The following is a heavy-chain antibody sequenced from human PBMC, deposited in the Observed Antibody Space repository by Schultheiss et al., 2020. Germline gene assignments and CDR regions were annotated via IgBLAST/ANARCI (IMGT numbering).Heavy chain of an antibody. D-gene: IGHD3-22*01. CDR2: IYHSGST. J-gene: IGHJ4*02. CDR1: GGSISSSNW. V-gene: IGHV4-4*02. Sequence: SETLSLTCAVSGGSISSSNWWSWVRQPPGKGLEWIGEIYHSGSTNYNPSLKSRVTISVDTSKNQFSLKLSSVTAADTAVYYCARLRAIDSSGYSLGYFDYWGQGTLVTVSS. CDR3: ARLRAIDSSGYSLGYFDY.